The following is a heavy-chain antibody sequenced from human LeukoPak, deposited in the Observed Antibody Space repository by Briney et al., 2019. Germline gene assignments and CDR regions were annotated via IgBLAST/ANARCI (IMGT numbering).Heavy chain of an antibody. V-gene: IGHV3-53*01. CDR1: GFTINNIY. D-gene: IGHD5-12*01. Sequence: GGSLRLSCTASGFTINNIYMHWIRQAPGKGLEWVSVISADGTPRYADSVKGRFTMSRDSPKNTLFLQMNNLRADDTAVYYCVRGRGYITDFWGQGTLVTVPS. CDR3: VRGRGYITDF. J-gene: IGHJ4*02. CDR2: ISADGTP.